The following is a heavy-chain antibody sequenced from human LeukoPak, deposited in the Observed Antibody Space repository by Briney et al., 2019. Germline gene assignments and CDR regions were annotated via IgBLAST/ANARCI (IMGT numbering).Heavy chain of an antibody. CDR2: INPNSGGT. Sequence: ASVKVSCKASGYTFTSYYMHWVRQAPGQGLEWMGWINPNSGGTNYAQKFQGRVTMTRDTSISTAYMELSSLRSEDTAIYYCARAVRDGYIDYFYYMDVWGKGTTVTVSS. J-gene: IGHJ6*03. CDR1: GYTFTSYY. V-gene: IGHV1-2*02. D-gene: IGHD5-24*01. CDR3: ARAVRDGYIDYFYYMDV.